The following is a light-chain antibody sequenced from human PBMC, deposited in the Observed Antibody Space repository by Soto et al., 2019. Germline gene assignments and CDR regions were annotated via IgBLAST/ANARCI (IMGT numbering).Light chain of an antibody. CDR1: QSVSSK. CDR2: GAS. J-gene: IGKJ2*01. CDR3: QQYNNWPQT. Sequence: EIVMTQSRVTLSVSPGERATLSCRASQSVSSKLAWYQQKPGQATRLLIYGASTRATGIPARFSGSGSGTEFTLSISSLQSEDFAVYYCQQYNNWPQTFGQGTKLEIK. V-gene: IGKV3-15*01.